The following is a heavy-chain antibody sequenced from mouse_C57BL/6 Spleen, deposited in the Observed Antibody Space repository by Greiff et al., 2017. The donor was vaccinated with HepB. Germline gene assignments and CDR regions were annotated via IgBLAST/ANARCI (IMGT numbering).Heavy chain of an antibody. CDR3: AKNDYYGSRAMDY. D-gene: IGHD1-1*01. CDR2: IWRGGST. Sequence: VQLQESGPGLVQPSQSLSITCTVSGFSLTSYGVHWVRQSPGKGLEWLGVIWRGGSTDYNAAFMSRLSITKDNSKSQVFFKMNSLQADDTAIYYCAKNDYYGSRAMDYWGQGTSVTVSS. CDR1: GFSLTSYG. J-gene: IGHJ4*01. V-gene: IGHV2-5*01.